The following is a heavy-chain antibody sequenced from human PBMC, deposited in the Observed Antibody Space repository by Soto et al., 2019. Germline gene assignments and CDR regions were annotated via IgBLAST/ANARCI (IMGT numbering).Heavy chain of an antibody. V-gene: IGHV4-59*01. Sequence: SETLSLTCTVSGGSISSYYWSWIRQPPGKGLEWIGYIYDSGTTNYNPSLKSRVTISVDTSKNQFSLRLSSVTAADTALYYCARAYSIGWYYLDYWGQGTLVTVS. CDR2: IYDSGTT. J-gene: IGHJ4*02. CDR3: ARAYSIGWYYLDY. D-gene: IGHD6-19*01. CDR1: GGSISSYY.